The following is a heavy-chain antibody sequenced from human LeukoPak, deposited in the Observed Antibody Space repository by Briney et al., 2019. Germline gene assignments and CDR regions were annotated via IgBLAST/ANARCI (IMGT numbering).Heavy chain of an antibody. D-gene: IGHD1-26*01. CDR2: IGGSGGST. CDR3: ATDKWELLRGAFDY. Sequence: GGSLRLSCAVSGFTLSSYWMHWVRQAPGKGLEWVSAIGGSGGSTYYADSVKGRFTISRDNSKNTLYLQMNSLRAEDTAVYYCATDKWELLRGAFDYWGQGTLVTVSS. V-gene: IGHV3-23*01. CDR1: GFTLSSYW. J-gene: IGHJ4*02.